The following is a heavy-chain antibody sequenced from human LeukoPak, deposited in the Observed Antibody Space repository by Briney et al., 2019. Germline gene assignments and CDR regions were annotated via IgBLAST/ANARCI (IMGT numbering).Heavy chain of an antibody. V-gene: IGHV3-23*01. CDR2: ISGSGGST. D-gene: IGHD7-27*01. J-gene: IGHJ3*02. CDR3: ARFSGALENAFDI. CDR1: GFTFSSYA. Sequence: GGSLRLSCAASGFTFSSYAMSWVRQAPGKGLEWVSAISGSGGSTYYADSVKGRFTISRDNSKNTLFLQMNSLRAGDTAVYYCARFSGALENAFDIWGQGTTVTVSS.